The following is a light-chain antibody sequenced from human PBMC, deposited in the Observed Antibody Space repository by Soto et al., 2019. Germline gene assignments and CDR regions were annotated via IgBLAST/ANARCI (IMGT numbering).Light chain of an antibody. CDR3: QQDINCPWT. J-gene: IGKJ1*01. CDR2: GAS. V-gene: IGKV3-15*01. CDR1: QGVGST. Sequence: EIVLTQSPSTLSPSLGEGASISCRASQGVGSTLAWYQQKPGKAPRLLIYGASTLHTGIPARFSGSGSGTEFTLTISSLQPEDSATYYCQQDINCPWTFGQGTKVDIK.